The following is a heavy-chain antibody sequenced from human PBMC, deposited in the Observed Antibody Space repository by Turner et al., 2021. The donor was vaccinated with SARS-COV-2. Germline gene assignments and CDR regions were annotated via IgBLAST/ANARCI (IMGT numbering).Heavy chain of an antibody. J-gene: IGHJ6*02. CDR3: ATEMATISRYYYYGMDV. CDR1: GGSISSSSYY. Sequence: QLQLQESGPGLVTPSETLSLTCTVSGGSISSSSYYWGWIRQPPGKGLEWIGSIYYSGSTYYNPSLKSRVTISVDTSKNQFSLKLSSVTAADTAVYYCATEMATISRYYYYGMDVWGQGTTVTVSS. V-gene: IGHV4-39*02. D-gene: IGHD5-12*01. CDR2: IYYSGST.